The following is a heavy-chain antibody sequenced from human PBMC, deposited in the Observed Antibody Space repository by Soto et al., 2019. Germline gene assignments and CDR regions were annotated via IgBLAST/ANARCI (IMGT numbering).Heavy chain of an antibody. V-gene: IGHV1-18*03. CDR1: GGTFSSYA. CDR3: ALRGAESSGYFAN. J-gene: IGHJ4*02. D-gene: IGHD3-22*01. CDR2: ITVDTDTR. Sequence: GASVKVSCKASGGTFSSYAISWVRQAPGQGPEWMGRITVDTDTRNYAQKFQVRVTMTADTSTSTAYMELRSLRSDDMAVYYCALRGAESSGYFANWGQGTLVTVSS.